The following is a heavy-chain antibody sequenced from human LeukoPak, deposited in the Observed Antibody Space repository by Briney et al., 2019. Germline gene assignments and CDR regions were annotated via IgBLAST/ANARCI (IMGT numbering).Heavy chain of an antibody. CDR3: ARDWAHDVDYYYYGMDV. CDR2: IYYSGST. D-gene: IGHD1-1*01. CDR1: GGSISSGDYY. J-gene: IGHJ6*02. Sequence: SETLSLTCTVSGGSISSGDYYWRWIRQPPGKGLEWIGYIYYSGSTYYNPSLKSRVTISVDTSKNQFSLKLSSVTAADTAVYYCARDWAHDVDYYYYGMDVWGQGTTVTVSS. V-gene: IGHV4-30-4*01.